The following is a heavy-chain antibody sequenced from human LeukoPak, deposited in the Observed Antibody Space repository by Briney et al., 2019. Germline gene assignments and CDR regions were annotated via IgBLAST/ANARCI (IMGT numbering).Heavy chain of an antibody. CDR1: GFTFSSYS. CDR2: ISSSSSYI. J-gene: IGHJ6*02. CDR3: AREGPHCSGGSCYSGYYYYGMDV. D-gene: IGHD2-15*01. Sequence: GGSLRLSCAAPGFTFSSYSMNWVRQAPGKGLEWVSSISSSSSYIYYADSVKGRLTISRDNAKNSLYLQMNSLRAEDTAVYYCAREGPHCSGGSCYSGYYYYGMDVWGQGTTVTVSS. V-gene: IGHV3-21*01.